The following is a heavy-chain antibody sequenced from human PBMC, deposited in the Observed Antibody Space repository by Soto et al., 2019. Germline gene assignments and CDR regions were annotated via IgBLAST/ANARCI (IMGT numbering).Heavy chain of an antibody. D-gene: IGHD3-3*01. CDR3: ARGLPYYYFWSGYPTSKYYYGMDV. J-gene: IGHJ6*02. CDR1: GGSISSGGYY. V-gene: IGHV4-31*03. Sequence: SETLSLTCTVSGGSISSGGYYWSWIRQHPGKGLEWIGYIYYSGSTYYNPSLKSRVTISVDTSKNQFSLKLSSVTAADTAVYYCARGLPYYYFWSGYPTSKYYYGMDVWGQGTTVTVSS. CDR2: IYYSGST.